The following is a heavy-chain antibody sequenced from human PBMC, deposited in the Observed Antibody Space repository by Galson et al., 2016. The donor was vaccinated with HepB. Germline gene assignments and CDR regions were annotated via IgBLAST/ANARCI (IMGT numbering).Heavy chain of an antibody. V-gene: IGHV3-30*18. CDR2: ISNDGSNK. J-gene: IGHJ4*02. D-gene: IGHD2-15*01. CDR1: GFTFSNYG. Sequence: SLRLSCAASGFTFSNYGLHWVRQAPGKGLEWVAVISNDGSNKDYADSVKGRFTISRDNSKNTLYVQMNSLRAEDTAVYYCAKSAGGFCSGGRCYKEAFDYWGQGTLVTVSS. CDR3: AKSAGGFCSGGRCYKEAFDY.